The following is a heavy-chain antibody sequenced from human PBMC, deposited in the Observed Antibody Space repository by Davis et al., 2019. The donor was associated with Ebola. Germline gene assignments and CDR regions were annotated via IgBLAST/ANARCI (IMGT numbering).Heavy chain of an antibody. J-gene: IGHJ4*02. CDR2: INPNSGGT. Sequence: AASVKVSCKASGYTFTGYYMHWVRQAPGQGLEWMGRINPNSGGTNYAQKFQGRVTITADKSTSTAYMELSSLRSEDTAVYYCARETYYYDSSGYYSVVGSDYWGQGTLVTVSS. D-gene: IGHD3-22*01. CDR1: GYTFTGYY. CDR3: ARETYYYDSSGYYSVVGSDY. V-gene: IGHV1-2*06.